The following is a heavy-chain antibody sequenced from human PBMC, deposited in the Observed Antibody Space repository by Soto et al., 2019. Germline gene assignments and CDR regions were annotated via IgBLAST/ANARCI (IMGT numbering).Heavy chain of an antibody. D-gene: IGHD6-13*01. Sequence: QVHLVESGGGVVQPGRSLRLSCAASGFTFSNNGMHWVRQAPGKGLEWMGVISYEGSEKSYEGSVKGRFTISRDNSKNTLYLQMDSLRAEDTAIYYCVKDKGAAAGFDYWGQGILVTVSS. V-gene: IGHV3-30*18. J-gene: IGHJ4*02. CDR1: GFTFSNNG. CDR2: ISYEGSEK. CDR3: VKDKGAAAGFDY.